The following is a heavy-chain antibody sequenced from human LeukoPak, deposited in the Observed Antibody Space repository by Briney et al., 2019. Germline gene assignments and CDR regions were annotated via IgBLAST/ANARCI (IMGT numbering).Heavy chain of an antibody. CDR2: TYYRSQWGH. Sequence: SQTLSLTCAISGDSVSSDTAAWNWIRQSPSRGLEWLGRTYYRSQWGHDFASFVKNRIRVDADTSRNQFSLHLNSVTPEDTAIYYCTRQPDQQPASFDSWGQGTLVTVSS. CDR1: GDSVSSDTAA. V-gene: IGHV6-1*01. D-gene: IGHD6-13*01. J-gene: IGHJ4*02. CDR3: TRQPDQQPASFDS.